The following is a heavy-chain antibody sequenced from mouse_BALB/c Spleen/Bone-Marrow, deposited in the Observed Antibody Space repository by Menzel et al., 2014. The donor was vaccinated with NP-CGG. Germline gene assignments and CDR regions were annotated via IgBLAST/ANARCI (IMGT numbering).Heavy chain of an antibody. CDR1: GFDFSRYW. Sequence: EVKLMESGGGLVQPGGSLKLSCAASGFDFSRYWMSWVRQAPGKGLEWIGEINPDSSTINYTPSLKDKFIISRDNAKNALYRQMSKVRSEDTAVYYWALLGNYGYFDVWGAGTTVTGAS. CDR2: INPDSSTI. V-gene: IGHV4-1*02. D-gene: IGHD2-1*01. J-gene: IGHJ1*01. CDR3: ALLGNYGYFDV.